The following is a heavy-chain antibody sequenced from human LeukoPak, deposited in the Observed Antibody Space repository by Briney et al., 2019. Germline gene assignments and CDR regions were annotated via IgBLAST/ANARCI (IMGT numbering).Heavy chain of an antibody. CDR1: GFTFSSYG. J-gene: IGHJ4*02. CDR3: ARVNRVNAVDY. Sequence: GGSLRLSCAASGFTFSSYGMSWVRQAPGKGLEWVLAISGSGGSTYYADSVKGRFTISRDNSKNTLYLQVSSLRAEDTAVYYCARVNRVNAVDYWGQGTLVTVSS. V-gene: IGHV3-23*01. CDR2: ISGSGGST. D-gene: IGHD2/OR15-2a*01.